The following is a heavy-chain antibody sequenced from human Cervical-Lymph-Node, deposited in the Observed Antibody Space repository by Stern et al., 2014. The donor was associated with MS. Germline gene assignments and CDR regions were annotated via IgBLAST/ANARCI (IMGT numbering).Heavy chain of an antibody. D-gene: IGHD6-19*01. Sequence: EVQLVQSGAEVKKPGESLKISCQGSGYNFISYWIAWVRQMPGEGLEWMGIIYPGNSDTRYSPSFLGQVTISADRSINNVYLQWRSLKASDTARYYCARGRSGYSSAMDVWGQGNTVTVSS. J-gene: IGHJ6*02. CDR1: GYNFISYW. CDR2: IYPGNSDT. V-gene: IGHV5-51*03. CDR3: ARGRSGYSSAMDV.